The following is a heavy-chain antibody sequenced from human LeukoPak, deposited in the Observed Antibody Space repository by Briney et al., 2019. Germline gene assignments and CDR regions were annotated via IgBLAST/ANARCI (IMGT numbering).Heavy chain of an antibody. CDR2: INPNSGGT. D-gene: IGHD6-19*01. Sequence: ASVKVSCKASGYTFTGYYMHWVRQAPGQGLEWMGWINPNSGGTNYAQKFQGRVTMTRDTSIGTAYMELSRLRSDDTAVYYCARVYRSGWYGTPDYWGQGTLVTVSS. CDR1: GYTFTGYY. V-gene: IGHV1-2*02. J-gene: IGHJ4*02. CDR3: ARVYRSGWYGTPDY.